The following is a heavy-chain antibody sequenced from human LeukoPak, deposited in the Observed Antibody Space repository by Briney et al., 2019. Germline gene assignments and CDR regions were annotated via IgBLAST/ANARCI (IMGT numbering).Heavy chain of an antibody. Sequence: GGSLRLSCAASGLTFSAAWMSWVRQAPGKGLEWVGRIKSKTDGGTTDYAAPVKGRFTISRDDSKNTLYLQMNRLKTEDTAVYYCTTDYTSGSPYWGQGTLVTASS. V-gene: IGHV3-15*01. J-gene: IGHJ4*02. CDR3: TTDYTSGSPY. D-gene: IGHD3-10*01. CDR2: IKSKTDGGTT. CDR1: GLTFSAAW.